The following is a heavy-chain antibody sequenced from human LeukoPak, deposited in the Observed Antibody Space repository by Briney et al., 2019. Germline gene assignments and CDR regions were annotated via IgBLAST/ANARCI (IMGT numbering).Heavy chain of an antibody. V-gene: IGHV4-59*01. CDR3: ARDLGVGATRGAFDI. CDR2: IYYSGST. D-gene: IGHD1-26*01. Sequence: SETLSLTCTVCGGSISSYYWSWIRQPPGRGLEWIGYIYYSGSTNYNPSLKSRVTISVDTSKNQFSLKLSSVTAADTAVYYCARDLGVGATRGAFDIWGQGTMVTVSS. J-gene: IGHJ3*02. CDR1: GGSISSYY.